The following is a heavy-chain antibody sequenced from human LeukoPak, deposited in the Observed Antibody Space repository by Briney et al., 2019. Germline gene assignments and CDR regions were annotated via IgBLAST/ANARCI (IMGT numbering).Heavy chain of an antibody. Sequence: SVKVSCKASGGTFSSYAISWVRQAPGQGLEWMGGIIPIFGTANYAQKFQGRVTITADEPTSTAYMEPSSLRSEDTAVYYCARGHCSSTSCYDRFDPWGQGTLVTVSS. J-gene: IGHJ5*02. CDR3: ARGHCSSTSCYDRFDP. V-gene: IGHV1-69*13. D-gene: IGHD2-2*01. CDR1: GGTFSSYA. CDR2: IIPIFGTA.